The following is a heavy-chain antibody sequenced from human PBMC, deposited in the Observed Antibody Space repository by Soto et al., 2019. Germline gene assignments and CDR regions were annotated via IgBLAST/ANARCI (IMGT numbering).Heavy chain of an antibody. Sequence: EVQLLESGGGLVQPGGSLRLSCAASGFTFSSYAMSWVRQAPGKGLGWVSTISGSGGSTFYADSVKGRFTISRDNSKNTLYLQMNSLRAEDTAVYYCAKVFYDSSGRYFDYWCQGTLVTVSS. V-gene: IGHV3-23*01. J-gene: IGHJ4*02. CDR3: AKVFYDSSGRYFDY. CDR1: GFTFSSYA. D-gene: IGHD3-22*01. CDR2: ISGSGGST.